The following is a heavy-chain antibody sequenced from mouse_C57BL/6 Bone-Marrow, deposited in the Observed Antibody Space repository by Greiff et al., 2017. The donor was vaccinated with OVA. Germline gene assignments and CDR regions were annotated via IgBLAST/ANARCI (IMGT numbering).Heavy chain of an antibody. D-gene: IGHD2-3*01. V-gene: IGHV1-64*01. CDR1: GYTFTSYW. J-gene: IGHJ2*01. CDR2: IHPNSGST. CDR3: ASKWVLRSRLYYFDY. Sequence: QVQLQQPGAELVKPGASVKLSCKASGYTFTSYWMHWVKQRPGQGLEWIGMIHPNSGSTNYNEKFKSKATLTVDKSSSTAYMQHSSLTSEDSAVYYCASKWVLRSRLYYFDYWGQGTTLTVSS.